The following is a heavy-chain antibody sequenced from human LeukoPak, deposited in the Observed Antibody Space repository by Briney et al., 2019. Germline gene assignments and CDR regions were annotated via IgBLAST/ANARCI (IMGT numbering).Heavy chain of an antibody. Sequence: ASVKVSCKASGYTFTSYGISWVRQAPGQGLEWMGWISAYNGNTNYAQKLQGRVTMTTDTSTSTAYMELRSLRFDDTAVYYCARDHDSSTSLNWFDPWGQGTLVTVSS. V-gene: IGHV1-18*01. CDR3: ARDHDSSTSLNWFDP. CDR1: GYTFTSYG. D-gene: IGHD2-2*01. J-gene: IGHJ5*02. CDR2: ISAYNGNT.